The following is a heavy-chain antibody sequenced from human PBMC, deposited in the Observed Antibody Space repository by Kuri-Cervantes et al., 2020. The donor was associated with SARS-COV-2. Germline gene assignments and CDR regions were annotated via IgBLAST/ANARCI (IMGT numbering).Heavy chain of an antibody. CDR2: ISSSSSTI. J-gene: IGHJ6*02. Sequence: GGSLRLSCAASGFTVSNNYMTCVRQAPGKGLEWVSYISSSSSTIYYADSVKGRFTISRDNAKNSLYLQMNSLRDEDTAVYYCARESSIAAREWFYYYYGMDVWGQGTTVTVSS. V-gene: IGHV3-48*02. CDR1: GFTVSNNY. D-gene: IGHD6-6*01. CDR3: ARESSIAAREWFYYYYGMDV.